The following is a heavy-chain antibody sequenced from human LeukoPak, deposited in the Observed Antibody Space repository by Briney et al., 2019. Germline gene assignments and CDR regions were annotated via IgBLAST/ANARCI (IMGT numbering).Heavy chain of an antibody. Sequence: GGSLTLSSAASGFTVSSNYMSWLRQAPGKGLEWVSVIYSGGSTYYADSVKGRFTISRDNSKNTLYLQMNSLRAEDTALYYCARDRLHYGEYEKTLDYWGQGTLVTVSS. CDR1: GFTVSSNY. CDR2: IYSGGST. V-gene: IGHV3-66*01. J-gene: IGHJ4*02. D-gene: IGHD4-17*01. CDR3: ARDRLHYGEYEKTLDY.